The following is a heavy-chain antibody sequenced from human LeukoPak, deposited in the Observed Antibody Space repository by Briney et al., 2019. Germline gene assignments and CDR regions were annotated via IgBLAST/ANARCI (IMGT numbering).Heavy chain of an antibody. CDR1: GFIISGYA. J-gene: IGHJ5*02. CDR2: ISYSGDGT. V-gene: IGHV3-23*01. CDR3: AKGDTPDNSYNYFAP. Sequence: GGSLRLSCAASGFIISGYAMSWVRQAPGKGLEWVSSISYSGDGTKYADSVKGRCTISREDSKNTLYLQMNSLRAEDTAVYYCAKGDTPDNSYNYFAPWGQGTLVTVSS. D-gene: IGHD1-1*01.